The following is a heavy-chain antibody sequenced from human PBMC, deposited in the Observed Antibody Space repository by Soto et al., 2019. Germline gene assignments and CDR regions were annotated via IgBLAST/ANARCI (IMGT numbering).Heavy chain of an antibody. CDR3: VRVYGEIDY. V-gene: IGHV1-8*01. D-gene: IGHD4-17*01. Sequence: QVQLVQSGAEVKKPGASVKVSCKASGYTFTNYDINWVRQAPGQGLEWMGWMNPKSGNTGYAQQFQGRVIMTRSTPISTAHMELSSLRSEDTAVYYCVRVYGEIDYLGQGTLGTVSP. CDR2: MNPKSGNT. J-gene: IGHJ4*02. CDR1: GYTFTNYD.